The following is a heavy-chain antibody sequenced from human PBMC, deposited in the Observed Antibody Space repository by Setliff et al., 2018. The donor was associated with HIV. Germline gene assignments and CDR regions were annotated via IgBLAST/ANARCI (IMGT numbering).Heavy chain of an antibody. CDR3: ARDPRTDSSYAWFDS. D-gene: IGHD6-6*01. J-gene: IGHJ5*01. Sequence: GGSLRLSCEASGFIFDDYAMHWVRQVPGKGLEWVANINQDGSEKKYVDSMKGRLTISRDNAKNSLYLQMTSLRVEDTALYFCARDPRTDSSYAWFDSWGQGTLVTVSS. CDR2: INQDGSEK. CDR1: GFIFDDYA. V-gene: IGHV3-7*03.